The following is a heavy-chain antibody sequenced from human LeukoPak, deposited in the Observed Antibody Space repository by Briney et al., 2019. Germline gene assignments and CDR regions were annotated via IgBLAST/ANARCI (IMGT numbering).Heavy chain of an antibody. CDR2: IYGGGNI. J-gene: IGHJ3*02. CDR1: GFTVSSNY. V-gene: IGHV3-53*05. CDR3: ARRRIVGSIDDAFDI. Sequence: GGSLRLSCAASGFTVSSNYMNWVRQAPGKGLEWVSVIYGGGNIYYADSVEGRFTISRDNSNNTLYLQMNSLRADDTAIYYCARRRIVGSIDDAFDIWGQGTMVTLSS. D-gene: IGHD1-26*01.